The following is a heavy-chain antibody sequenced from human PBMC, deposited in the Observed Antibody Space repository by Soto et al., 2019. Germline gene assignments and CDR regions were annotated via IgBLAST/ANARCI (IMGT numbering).Heavy chain of an antibody. CDR1: GFTFSSYD. J-gene: IGHJ4*02. Sequence: EVQLVESGGGLVQPGGSLRLSCAASGFTFSSYDMHWDRQATGKGLEWVSAIGTAGDTYYPGSVKGRFTISRENAKNSLYLQMNSLRAEDTAVYYCARIAVAGAFDYWGQGTLVTVSS. CDR3: ARIAVAGAFDY. CDR2: IGTAGDT. D-gene: IGHD6-19*01. V-gene: IGHV3-13*01.